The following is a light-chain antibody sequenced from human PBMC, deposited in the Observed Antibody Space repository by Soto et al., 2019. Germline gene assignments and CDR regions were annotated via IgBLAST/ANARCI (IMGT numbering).Light chain of an antibody. Sequence: QPVLTQPPSVSGAPGQRVTISCSGTSSNIGAGYDDHWYHQLPGTAPKLLIFGNNNRPSGVPARFSASRSGTSASLAITGLQAEDEADYYCQSFDNNLRGSVFGGGTKVTVL. V-gene: IGLV1-40*01. J-gene: IGLJ3*02. CDR2: GNN. CDR3: QSFDNNLRGSV. CDR1: SSNIGAGYD.